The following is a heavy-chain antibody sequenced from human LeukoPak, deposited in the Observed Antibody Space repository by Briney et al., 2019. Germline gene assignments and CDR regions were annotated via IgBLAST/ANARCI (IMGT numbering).Heavy chain of an antibody. CDR1: EFTFSSYE. CDR3: ARGRSYFNY. J-gene: IGHJ4*02. CDR2: ISSSGSTI. D-gene: IGHD6-19*01. Sequence: HPGGSLRLSCAASEFTFSSYEMSWVRQAPGKGLEWVSYISSSGSTIYYADSVKGRFTISRDNAKNSLYLQMNSLRAEDTAVYYCARGRSYFNYWGLGTLVTVSS. V-gene: IGHV3-48*03.